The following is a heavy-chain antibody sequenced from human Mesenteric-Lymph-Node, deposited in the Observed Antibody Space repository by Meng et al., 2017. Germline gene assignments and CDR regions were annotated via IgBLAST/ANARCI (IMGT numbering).Heavy chain of an antibody. CDR3: ARGVLSPYNWFDP. V-gene: IGHV4-61*02. CDR2: IYTSGST. CDR1: GGSISSGSYY. J-gene: IGHJ5*02. Sequence: LRLSCTVSGGSISSGSYYWSWIRQPAGKGLEWIGRIYTSGSTNYNPSLKSRVTISVDTSKNQFSLKLSSVTAADTAVYYCARGVLSPYNWFDPWGQGTLVTVSS. D-gene: IGHD2-15*01.